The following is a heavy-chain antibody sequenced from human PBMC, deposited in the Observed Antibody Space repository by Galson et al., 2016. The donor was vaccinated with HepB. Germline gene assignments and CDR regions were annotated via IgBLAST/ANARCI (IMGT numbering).Heavy chain of an antibody. J-gene: IGHJ6*02. CDR3: PRGEKVNHYNYQGYYYYGLDV. V-gene: IGHV3-48*03. CDR1: GFTFSRYE. CDR2: ISSSGTTI. D-gene: IGHD5-24*01. Sequence: SLRLSCAASGFTFSRYEMNWVRQAPGKGLEWVSYISSSGTTIYYEDSVKGRFTISRDNAKNSLYLQMNSLRSEDTAVYYCPRGEKVNHYNYQGYYYYGLDVWGQGTTGTVSS.